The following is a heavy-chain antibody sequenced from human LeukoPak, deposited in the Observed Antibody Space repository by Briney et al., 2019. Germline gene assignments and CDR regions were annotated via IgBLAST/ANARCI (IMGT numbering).Heavy chain of an antibody. J-gene: IGHJ4*02. D-gene: IGHD3-9*01. V-gene: IGHV4-39*01. Sequence: SGTLSLTCAVYGGSFSGYYWGWIRQPPGKGLEWIGSIYYSGSTYYNPSLKSRVTISVDTSKNQFSLKLSSVTAADTAVYYCARHSSNYDILTGYANLFDYWGQGTLVTVSS. CDR3: ARHSSNYDILTGYANLFDY. CDR2: IYYSGST. CDR1: GGSFSGYY.